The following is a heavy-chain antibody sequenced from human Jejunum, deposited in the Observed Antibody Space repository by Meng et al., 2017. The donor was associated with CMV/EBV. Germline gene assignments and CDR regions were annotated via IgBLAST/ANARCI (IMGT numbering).Heavy chain of an antibody. CDR2: ISSSGINI. CDR1: YS. CDR3: TRDEGGYCTFIGCYKGMDV. V-gene: IGHV3-21*01. J-gene: IGHJ6*02. Sequence: YSMNWVRQTPGKGLEWLASISSSGINIFSADSVKGRFTISRDNAKNSLSLQMSSLRAEDTAVYYCTRDEGGYCTFIGCYKGMDVWGQGTTVTVSS. D-gene: IGHD2-8*01.